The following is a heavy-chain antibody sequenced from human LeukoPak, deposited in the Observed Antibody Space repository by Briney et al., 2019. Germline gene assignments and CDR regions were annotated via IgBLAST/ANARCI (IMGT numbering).Heavy chain of an antibody. CDR1: GVTFDDYA. CDR3: AKDKHGRGIRGVPDY. Sequence: PGGSLRLSCAASGVTFDDYAMHWVRQAPGKGLEWVSLISGDGGSTYYADSVKGRFTISRDNSKNSLYLQMNSLRTEDTALYYCAKDKHGRGIRGVPDYWGQGTLVTVSS. V-gene: IGHV3-43*02. D-gene: IGHD3-10*01. CDR2: ISGDGGST. J-gene: IGHJ4*02.